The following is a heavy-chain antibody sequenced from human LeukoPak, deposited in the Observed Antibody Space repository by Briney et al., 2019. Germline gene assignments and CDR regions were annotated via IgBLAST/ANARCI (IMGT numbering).Heavy chain of an antibody. Sequence: SETLSLTCTVSGGSISNYHWSWIRQPPGKGLEWIGYIYDSGSTTYNPSLRSRVTISTDTAKNQLSLKLSSVTAADTAVYYCARGTTLGWYGDYWGQGALVTVSS. CDR1: GGSISNYH. D-gene: IGHD6-19*01. J-gene: IGHJ4*02. CDR3: ARGTTLGWYGDY. V-gene: IGHV4-59*01. CDR2: IYDSGST.